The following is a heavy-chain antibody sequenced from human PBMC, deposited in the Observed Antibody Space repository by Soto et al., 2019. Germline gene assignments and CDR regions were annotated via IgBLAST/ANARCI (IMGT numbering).Heavy chain of an antibody. CDR2: INHSGST. V-gene: IGHV4-34*01. J-gene: IGHJ3*02. CDR1: GGSFSGYY. D-gene: IGHD3-3*01. Sequence: PSETLPLTCAVYGGSFSGYYWSWIRQPPGKGLEWIGEINHSGSTNYNPSLKSRVTISVDTSKNQFSLKLSSVTAADTAVYYCARTSSPFTIFGVVTRAHAFDIWGQGTMVTVSS. CDR3: ARTSSPFTIFGVVTRAHAFDI.